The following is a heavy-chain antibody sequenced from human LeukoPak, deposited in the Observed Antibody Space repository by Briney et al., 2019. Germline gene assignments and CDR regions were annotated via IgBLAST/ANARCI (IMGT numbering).Heavy chain of an antibody. V-gene: IGHV1-69*05. CDR3: ALLGSSSSYFDD. D-gene: IGHD6-6*01. CDR1: VGTFSSYA. Sequence: SVKVSCKASVGTFSSYAITWVGQAPGQRREGWGGISAIFCTATYAQKFHARVTITTDESTSTAYILLSCVRSDDPARFCFALLGSSSSYFDDWGQGTLVTVS. CDR2: ISAIFCTA. J-gene: IGHJ4*02.